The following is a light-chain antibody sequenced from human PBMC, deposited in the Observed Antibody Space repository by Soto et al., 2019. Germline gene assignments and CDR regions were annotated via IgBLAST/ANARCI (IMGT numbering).Light chain of an antibody. CDR3: MQGLLTPSP. CDR2: LGS. J-gene: IGKJ2*01. V-gene: IGKV2-28*01. CDR1: QSLLHTIGYSY. Sequence: DIVLTQSPLSLPVTPGEPASISCRSSQSLLHTIGYSYLNWYRQKPGQSQQLLIYLGSSRASGVPGRFSGSESGTDFTLKISRVEAEDVGVYYYMQGLLTPSPFGHGTKLEI.